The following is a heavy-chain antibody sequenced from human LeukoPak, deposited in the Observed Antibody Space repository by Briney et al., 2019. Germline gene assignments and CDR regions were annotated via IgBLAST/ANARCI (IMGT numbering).Heavy chain of an antibody. V-gene: IGHV4-34*01. D-gene: IGHD1-20*01. Sequence: SETLSLTCAVYGGSFSGYYWSWIRQPPGKGLEWIGEINHSGSINYNPSLKSRVTISVDTSKNQFSLKLSSVTAADTAVYYCARENGITGTTHNWGQGTLVTVSS. CDR3: ARENGITGTTHN. CDR2: INHSGSI. CDR1: GGSFSGYY. J-gene: IGHJ4*02.